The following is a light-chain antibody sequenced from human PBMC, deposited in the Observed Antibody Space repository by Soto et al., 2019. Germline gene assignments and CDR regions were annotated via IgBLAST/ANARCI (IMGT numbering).Light chain of an antibody. J-gene: IGKJ2*01. V-gene: IGKV3-15*01. Sequence: EIVMTQSPASLSVSPGDGVTLSCRASQSVASNVAWYQQKPGQGPRLLIHGASTRAVGVPARFSGSGSGTDVTLTISSLQSEDFAVYYCQQYHNWPPQYTFGQGTKLQIK. CDR3: QQYHNWPPQYT. CDR2: GAS. CDR1: QSVASN.